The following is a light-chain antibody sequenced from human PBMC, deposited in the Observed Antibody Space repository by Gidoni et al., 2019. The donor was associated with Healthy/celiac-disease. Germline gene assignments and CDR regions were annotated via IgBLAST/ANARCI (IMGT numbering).Light chain of an antibody. CDR1: PSVSSSY. CDR3: QQYGSSPRT. J-gene: IGKJ4*01. CDR2: GAS. Sequence: ILLTPSPGPLSLSPGERATLSCRASPSVSSSYLAWYQQKPGQAPRLLIYGASSRATGIPDRFSGSGSGTDFTLTISRLEPEDFAVYYCQQYGSSPRTFGGGTKVEIK. V-gene: IGKV3-20*01.